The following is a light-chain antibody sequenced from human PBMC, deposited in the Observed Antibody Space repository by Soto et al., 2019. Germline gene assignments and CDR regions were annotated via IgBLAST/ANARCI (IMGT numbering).Light chain of an antibody. V-gene: IGKV3-11*01. J-gene: IGKJ2*01. CDR3: QQRSNGPRNT. Sequence: EIVLTQSPATLSLSPGERATLSCRASQSVSSYLAWYQQKPGQAPRLLIYDASNRATGIPARFSGSGSGTDFTLTISSREPEDFAVYYCQQRSNGPRNTFGQGTKLEIK. CDR2: DAS. CDR1: QSVSSY.